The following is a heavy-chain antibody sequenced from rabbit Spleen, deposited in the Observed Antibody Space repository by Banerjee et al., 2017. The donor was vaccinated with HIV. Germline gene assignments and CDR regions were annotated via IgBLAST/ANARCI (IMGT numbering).Heavy chain of an antibody. J-gene: IGHJ6*01. CDR3: ARDAGTSFSTYGMDL. D-gene: IGHD8-1*01. CDR1: GVSFSFSFY. V-gene: IGHV1S40*01. CDR2: IDTGSSGFT. Sequence: QQLVESGGGLVKPGASLTLTCTASGVSFSFSFYMCWVRQAPGKGLEWIACIDTGSSGFTYFASWAKGRFTISKTSSTTVTLQVTSLTAADTATYFCARDAGTSFSTYGMDLWGQGTLVTVS.